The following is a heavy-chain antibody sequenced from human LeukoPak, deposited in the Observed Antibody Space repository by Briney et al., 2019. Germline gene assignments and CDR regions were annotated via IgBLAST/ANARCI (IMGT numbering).Heavy chain of an antibody. D-gene: IGHD3-10*01. CDR3: ARVNYYGSGEYFDY. CDR2: IYYSGST. J-gene: IGHJ4*02. V-gene: IGHV4-59*06. Sequence: SETLSLTCTVSGGSISSHYWSWIRQPPGKGLEWIGYIYYSGSTYYNPSLKSRVTISVDTSKNQFSLKLSSVTAADTAVYYCARVNYYGSGEYFDYWGQGTLVTVSS. CDR1: GGSISSHY.